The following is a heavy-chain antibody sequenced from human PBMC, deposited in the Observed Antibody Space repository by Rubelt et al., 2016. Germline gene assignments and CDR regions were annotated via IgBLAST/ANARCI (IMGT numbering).Heavy chain of an antibody. CDR1: GDSISSYY. J-gene: IGHJ5*02. CDR3: ARLPGISWFDP. Sequence: QVQLQESGPGLVKPSETLSLTCTVSGDSISSYYWSWIRQPPGKGLEWIGYIYNSGSTNYNPSLKSRVTISVDTSKNQFSLNLRSVTAADTAVYYCARLPGISWFDPWGQGTLVTVSS. D-gene: IGHD2-15*01. V-gene: IGHV4-59*08. CDR2: IYNSGST.